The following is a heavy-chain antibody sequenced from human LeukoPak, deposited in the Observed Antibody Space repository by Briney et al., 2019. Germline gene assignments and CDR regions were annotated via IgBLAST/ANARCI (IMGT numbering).Heavy chain of an antibody. CDR2: INAGNGNT. CDR1: GYTFTSYA. Sequence: GASVKVSCKASGYTFTSYAMHWVRQAPGQRLEWMGWINAGNGNTKYSQEFQGRVTITRDTSASTAYMELSSLRSEDMAVYYCARTGAVEWLLYQFDYWGQGTLVTVSS. V-gene: IGHV1-3*03. D-gene: IGHD3-3*01. CDR3: ARTGAVEWLLYQFDY. J-gene: IGHJ4*02.